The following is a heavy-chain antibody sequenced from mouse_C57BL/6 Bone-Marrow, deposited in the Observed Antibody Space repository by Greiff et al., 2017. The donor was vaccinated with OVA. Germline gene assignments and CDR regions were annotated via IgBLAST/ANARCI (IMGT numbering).Heavy chain of an antibody. V-gene: IGHV14-4*01. Sequence: EVQLQQSGAELVRPGASVKLSCTASGFNIKDDYMHWVKQRPEQGLEWIGWIDPENGDTEYASKFQGKATITADTTSNTAYLQLSSLTSVDTAAYYCTSDGNFDYWGQGTTLTVSS. CDR1: GFNIKDDY. J-gene: IGHJ2*01. D-gene: IGHD2-1*01. CDR2: IDPENGDT. CDR3: TSDGNFDY.